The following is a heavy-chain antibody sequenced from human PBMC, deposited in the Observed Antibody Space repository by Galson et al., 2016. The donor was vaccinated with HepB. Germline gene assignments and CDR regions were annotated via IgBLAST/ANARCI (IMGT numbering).Heavy chain of an antibody. CDR3: ASATAGAAARFDS. CDR2: ISRSSDTI. J-gene: IGHJ4*02. D-gene: IGHD6-25*01. Sequence: SLRLSCAASGFTFDYYTMNWVRQAPGRGLEWVSYISRSSDTIHYADSVQGRFTDSRDNGQNSLFLQMNGLRDDDTGVYYCASATAGAAARFDSWGQGTLVTVSS. V-gene: IGHV3-48*02. CDR1: GFTFDYYT.